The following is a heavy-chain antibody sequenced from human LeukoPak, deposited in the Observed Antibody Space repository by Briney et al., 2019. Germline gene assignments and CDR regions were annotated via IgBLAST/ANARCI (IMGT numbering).Heavy chain of an antibody. Sequence: ASVKVSCKASGYTFTSYGISWVRQAPGQGLEWMGWISAYNGNTNYAQKLQGRVTMPTDTSTSTDYMELRSLRSDDTAVYYCAREGQREVPAAIRYYYYYYMDVWGKGTTVTVSS. CDR3: AREGQREVPAAIRYYYYYYMDV. D-gene: IGHD2-2*02. CDR2: ISAYNGNT. V-gene: IGHV1-18*01. J-gene: IGHJ6*03. CDR1: GYTFTSYG.